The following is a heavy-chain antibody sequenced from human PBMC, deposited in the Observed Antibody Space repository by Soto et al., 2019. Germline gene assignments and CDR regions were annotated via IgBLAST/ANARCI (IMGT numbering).Heavy chain of an antibody. CDR3: ARQYHLTSYYGLDV. CDR1: GGTFSSYP. D-gene: IGHD2-2*01. CDR2: IIPLFGTP. V-gene: IGHV1-69*13. J-gene: IGHJ6*02. Sequence: SVKVSCKASGGTFSSYPISWVRQAPGQGLEWMGGIIPLFGTPNYAQKFQGRVTITADESTTTAYMELSSLRSEDTAMYYCARQYHLTSYYGLDVWGQGTTGTGSS.